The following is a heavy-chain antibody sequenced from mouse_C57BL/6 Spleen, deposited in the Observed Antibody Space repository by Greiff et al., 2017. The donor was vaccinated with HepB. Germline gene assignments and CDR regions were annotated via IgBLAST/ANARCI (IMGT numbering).Heavy chain of an antibody. J-gene: IGHJ3*01. D-gene: IGHD4-1*01. CDR1: GYAFSSSW. CDR2: IYPGDGDT. V-gene: IGHV1-82*01. CDR3: GTGTGAWFAY. Sequence: VQLQQSGPELVKPGASVKISCKASGYAFSSSWMNWVKQRPGKGLEWIGRIYPGDGDTNYNGKFKGKATLTADKSSSTAYMQLSSLTSEDSAVYFCGTGTGAWFAYWGQGTLVTVSA.